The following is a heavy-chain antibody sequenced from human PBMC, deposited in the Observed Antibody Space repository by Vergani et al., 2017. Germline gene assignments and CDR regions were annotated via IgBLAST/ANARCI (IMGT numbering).Heavy chain of an antibody. Sequence: QVQLEESGPGLVKPSETLSLTCTVSGGSFNTYYWSWIRQSPGKGLEWIGYIYSTGSTYYNPSLKSRVTISVDTSKNQFSLKLSSVTAADTAVYYCARHTRGFGELYYYYGMDVWGQGTTVTVSS. V-gene: IGHV4-59*08. CDR2: IYSTGST. CDR3: ARHTRGFGELYYYYGMDV. D-gene: IGHD3-10*01. CDR1: GGSFNTYY. J-gene: IGHJ6*02.